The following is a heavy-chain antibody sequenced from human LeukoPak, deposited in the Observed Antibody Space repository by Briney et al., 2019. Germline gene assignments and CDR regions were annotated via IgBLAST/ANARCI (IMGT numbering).Heavy chain of an antibody. D-gene: IGHD1-26*01. V-gene: IGHV3-48*01. CDR2: ISSSSSTI. J-gene: IGHJ4*02. CDR1: EFTFNSYA. Sequence: GGSLRLSCAASEFTFNSYAMSWVRQAPGKGLEWVSYISSSSSTIYYADSVKGRFTISRDNAKNSLYLQMNSLRAEDTAVYYCARDGAHFDYWGQGTLVTVSS. CDR3: ARDGAHFDY.